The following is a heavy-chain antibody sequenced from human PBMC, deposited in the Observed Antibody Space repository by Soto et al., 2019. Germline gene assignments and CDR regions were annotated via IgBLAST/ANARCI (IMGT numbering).Heavy chain of an antibody. CDR3: AKAKVRAEYWYFAL. V-gene: IGHV3-30*18. CDR1: GFTFSNYG. CDR2: ISYDGSNK. Sequence: QVQLVESGGGVVQPGRSLRLSCAASGFTFSNYGMHWVRQAPGNGLEWVAVISYDGSNKYYADSVKGRFTISRDNSKNPLDLQMNSLRAEDTAVYYGAKAKVRAEYWYFALWGRGTLVMVSS. D-gene: IGHD6-6*01. J-gene: IGHJ2*01.